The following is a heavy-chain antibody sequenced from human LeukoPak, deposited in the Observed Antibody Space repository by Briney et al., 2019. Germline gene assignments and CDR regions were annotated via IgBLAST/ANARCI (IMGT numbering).Heavy chain of an antibody. D-gene: IGHD3-22*01. CDR3: AREGDGYKRTNWFDP. Sequence: SETLSLTCTVSGGSISSYYWSWIRQPPWKGLEWIGYIYYSGSTNYNPSLKSRVTISVDTSKNQSSLKLSSVTAADTAVYYCAREGDGYKRTNWFDPWGQGTLVTVSS. CDR1: GGSISSYY. CDR2: IYYSGST. J-gene: IGHJ5*02. V-gene: IGHV4-59*01.